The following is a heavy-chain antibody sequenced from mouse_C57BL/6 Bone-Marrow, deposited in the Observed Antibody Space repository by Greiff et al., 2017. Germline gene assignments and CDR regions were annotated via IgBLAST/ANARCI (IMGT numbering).Heavy chain of an antibody. J-gene: IGHJ2*01. CDR3: ARLYYGSSYEGDY. V-gene: IGHV1-55*01. D-gene: IGHD1-1*01. CDR2: IYPGSGST. Sequence: VQLQQSGAELVKPGASVKMSCKASGYTFTSYWITWVKQRPGQGLEWIGDIYPGSGSTNYNEKFKSKATLTVDTSSRTAYMQLSSLTSEDSAVYYCARLYYGSSYEGDYWGQGTTLTVSS. CDR1: GYTFTSYW.